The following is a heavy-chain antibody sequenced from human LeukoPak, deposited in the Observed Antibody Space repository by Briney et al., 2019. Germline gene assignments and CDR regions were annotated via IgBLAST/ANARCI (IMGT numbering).Heavy chain of an antibody. CDR1: GYSFTSYW. CDR3: ARLNWNDGIDGGGAFDT. J-gene: IGHJ3*02. Sequence: GESLKISCKGSGYSFTSYWIGWVRQMPGKGLEWMGIIYPGDSDTRYSPSFQGQVTISADKSISTAYLQWSSLKASDTAMYYCARLNWNDGIDGGGAFDTWGQGTMVTVSS. CDR2: IYPGDSDT. V-gene: IGHV5-51*01. D-gene: IGHD1-1*01.